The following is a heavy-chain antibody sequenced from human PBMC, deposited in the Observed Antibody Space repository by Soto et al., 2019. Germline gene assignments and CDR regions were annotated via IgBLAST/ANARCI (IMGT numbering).Heavy chain of an antibody. CDR3: ARVNYSSGSPYNWSDP. CDR1: GGSISSGGYS. J-gene: IGHJ5*02. CDR2: IYHSGST. D-gene: IGHD3-10*01. V-gene: IGHV4-30-2*01. Sequence: QLQLQESGSGLVKPSQTLSLTCAVSGGSISSGGYSWSWIRQPPGKGLEWIGYIYHSGSTYYNPSLKSRLTLSIDQSKNQFSLKLNSVTAADTAVYYCARVNYSSGSPYNWSDPWGQGTLVTVSS.